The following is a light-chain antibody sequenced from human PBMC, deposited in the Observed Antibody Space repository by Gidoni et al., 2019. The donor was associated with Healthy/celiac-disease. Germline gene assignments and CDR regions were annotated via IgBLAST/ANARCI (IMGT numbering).Light chain of an antibody. J-gene: IGLJ1*01. CDR1: ALPKQY. CDR3: QSADSSGTYV. Sequence: SYELTQPPSVSVSPGQTARITYSGDALPKQYAYWYQQKPGQPPVLVIYKDSGRPSGLPERFSGSSSGTTVTLTISGVQAEDEADYYCQSADSSGTYVFGTGTKVTVL. CDR2: KDS. V-gene: IGLV3-25*03.